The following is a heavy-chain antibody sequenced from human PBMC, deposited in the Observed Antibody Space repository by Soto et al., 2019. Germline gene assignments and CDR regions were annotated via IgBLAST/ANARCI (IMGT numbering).Heavy chain of an antibody. CDR3: TTSPLSDFWTRLSNWFDP. D-gene: IGHD3-3*01. J-gene: IGHJ5*02. V-gene: IGHV3-23*01. CDR1: GFTFSDHA. Sequence: EVQLLESGGGLVQPGGSLRLSCAGSGFTFSDHAMSWVRQAPGKGLEWVSGISGSGSSYYADSVKGRFTISRDNSKNTLNLQMDRLRAEDTAVYFCTTSPLSDFWTRLSNWFDPWGQGTLVTVSS. CDR2: ISGSGSS.